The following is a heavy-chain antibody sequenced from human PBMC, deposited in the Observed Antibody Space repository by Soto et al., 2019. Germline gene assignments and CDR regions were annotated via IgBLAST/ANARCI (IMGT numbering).Heavy chain of an antibody. CDR2: IIPIFGTA. CDR1: GGTFSRHA. V-gene: IGHV1-69*01. D-gene: IGHD3-22*01. CDR3: ARGWGYDSNDYYYAY. Sequence: QVQLVQSGAEVRKPGSSVKVSCKASGGTFSRHAISGVRQAPGQGLEWMGGIIPIFGTANHAQKFQGRVTIIADESTSTVYMEWSSLRSEDTAMYYCARGWGYDSNDYYYAYWGQGTLVIVSS. J-gene: IGHJ4*02.